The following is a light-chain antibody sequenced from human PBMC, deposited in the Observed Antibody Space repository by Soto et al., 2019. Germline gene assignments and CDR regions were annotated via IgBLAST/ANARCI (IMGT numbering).Light chain of an antibody. V-gene: IGLV2-14*01. CDR1: SSDIGFYNY. J-gene: IGLJ1*01. CDR3: SSYTSTSPLYV. Sequence: QSVLTQPASVSGSPGQSITISCTGTSSDIGFYNYVSWYQQHPGEAPKLVIYEVAKRPSGVSSRFSGSKSGSTASLTISGLQAEDEADYHCSSYTSTSPLYVFGTGTKLTVL. CDR2: EVA.